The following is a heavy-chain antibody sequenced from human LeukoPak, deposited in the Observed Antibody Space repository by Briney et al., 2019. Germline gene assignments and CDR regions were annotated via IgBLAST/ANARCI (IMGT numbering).Heavy chain of an antibody. Sequence: ASVKVSCKASGYTFTNYHMNWVRQAPGQGLEWMGIINPSGGSTTNAQKFQGRVIMTRDMSSSTVYMELSSLRSEDTAVYFCARYGHSPFFDYWGQGTLVIVSS. CDR3: ARYGHSPFFDY. D-gene: IGHD4-17*01. J-gene: IGHJ4*02. V-gene: IGHV1-46*01. CDR2: INPSGGST. CDR1: GYTFTNYH.